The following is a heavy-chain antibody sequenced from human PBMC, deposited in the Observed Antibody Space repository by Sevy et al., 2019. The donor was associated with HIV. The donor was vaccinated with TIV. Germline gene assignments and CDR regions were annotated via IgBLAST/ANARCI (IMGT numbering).Heavy chain of an antibody. CDR1: ALTFTRYA. D-gene: IGHD1-1*01. J-gene: IGHJ4*02. V-gene: IGHV3-30*18. CDR3: AKDLHPPGPVRGTNFDY. CDR2: ISYEGSNI. Sequence: GESLKISCAASALTFTRYAFHWVRQAPGKGPEWLGVISYEGSNIYYGPSVKGRFTSSRDNSKNTLYLKMNDMRTEDTAVYYCAKDLHPPGPVRGTNFDYWGRGTLVTVSS.